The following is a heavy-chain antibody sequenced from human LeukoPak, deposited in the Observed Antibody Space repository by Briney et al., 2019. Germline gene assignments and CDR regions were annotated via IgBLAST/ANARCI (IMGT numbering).Heavy chain of an antibody. J-gene: IGHJ6*03. V-gene: IGHV3-48*01. Sequence: GGSLRLSRAASGFIFSTYSMNWVRQAPGKGLEWVSYISSSSSTIYYADSVKGRFTIPRDNAENSLYLQMNSLGAEDTAVYYCARDDHYNYYYMDVWGKGTTVTVSS. CDR3: ARDDHYNYYYMDV. CDR2: ISSSSSTI. CDR1: GFIFSTYS.